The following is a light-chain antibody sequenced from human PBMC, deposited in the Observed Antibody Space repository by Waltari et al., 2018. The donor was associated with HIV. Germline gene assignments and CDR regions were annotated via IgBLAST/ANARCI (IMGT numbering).Light chain of an antibody. J-gene: IGLJ3*02. CDR2: EVN. V-gene: IGLV2-8*01. Sequence: QSALTQPPSASGSPGQSVTISCTGTSSDIGGYNYVSWYQQYPGKAPKVMIHEVNKRPSGVPDRFSGSKSGNTASLTVSGLQAEDEAYYYCSSYAGSNSWVFGGRTKLTVL. CDR3: SSYAGSNSWV. CDR1: SSDIGGYNY.